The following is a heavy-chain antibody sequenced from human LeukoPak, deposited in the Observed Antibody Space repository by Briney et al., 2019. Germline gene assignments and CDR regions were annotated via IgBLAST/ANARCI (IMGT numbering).Heavy chain of an antibody. D-gene: IGHD3-22*01. CDR3: ARAVPSTYYYDSSGYPDY. V-gene: IGHV3-21*01. J-gene: IGHJ4*02. CDR2: ISSSSSYI. Sequence: PGGSLRLSCAASGFTFSSYSMNWVRQAPGKGLEWVSSISSSSSYIYHADSVKGRFTISRDNAKNSLYLQMNSLRAEDTAVYYCARAVPSTYYYDSSGYPDYWGQGTLVTVPS. CDR1: GFTFSSYS.